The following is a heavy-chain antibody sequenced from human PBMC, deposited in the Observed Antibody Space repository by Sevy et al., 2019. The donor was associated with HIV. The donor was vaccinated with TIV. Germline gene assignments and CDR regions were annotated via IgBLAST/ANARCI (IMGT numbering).Heavy chain of an antibody. CDR3: AKDLPITYYYDSSGYGFDY. D-gene: IGHD3-22*01. Sequence: GGSLRLSCAASGFTFSSYAMSWVRQAPGKGLEWVSAISGSGGSTYYADSVKGRFTISRDNSNNTLYLQMNSLRAEDTAVYYCAKDLPITYYYDSSGYGFDYWGQGTLVTVSS. CDR1: GFTFSSYA. V-gene: IGHV3-23*01. CDR2: ISGSGGST. J-gene: IGHJ4*02.